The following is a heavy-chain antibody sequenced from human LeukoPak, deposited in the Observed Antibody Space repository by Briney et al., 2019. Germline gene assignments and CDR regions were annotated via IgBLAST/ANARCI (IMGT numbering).Heavy chain of an antibody. V-gene: IGHV3-7*01. CDR3: ATDSGYNAFDV. CDR2: IKQDGTEK. CDR1: GFTFSSYW. Sequence: GGSLRLSCAASGFTFSSYWMNWVRQAPGKGLEWVANIKQDGTEKYYVHSVRGRFTISRDNAKNSLYLQMNSLGVEDTAVYYCATDSGYNAFDVWGQGTMVSVSS. J-gene: IGHJ3*01. D-gene: IGHD5-12*01.